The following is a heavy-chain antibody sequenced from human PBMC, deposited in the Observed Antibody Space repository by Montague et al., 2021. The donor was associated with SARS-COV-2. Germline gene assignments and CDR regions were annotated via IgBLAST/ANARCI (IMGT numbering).Heavy chain of an antibody. J-gene: IGHJ4*02. Sequence: SLRLSCAASGFTFSSYWMSWVRQAPGKGLEWVANIKQDGSEKYYVDSVKGRFTIPRDNAKNSLYLQMNSLRAEDTAVYYCARVGSSSWYFDYWGQGTLVTVSS. CDR1: GFTFSSYW. CDR2: IKQDGSEK. D-gene: IGHD6-13*01. V-gene: IGHV3-7*01. CDR3: ARVGSSSWYFDY.